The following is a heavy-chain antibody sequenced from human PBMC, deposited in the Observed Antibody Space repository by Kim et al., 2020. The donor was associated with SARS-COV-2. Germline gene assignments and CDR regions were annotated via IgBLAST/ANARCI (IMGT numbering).Heavy chain of an antibody. J-gene: IGHJ5*02. Sequence: SETLSLTCTVSVGSISTYYWSWVRQFPGKRLEWIGYVIYSGTTKYNPSLRGRVTISVDTSKNLFSLKLNSVTAADTAMYYCARGGAYYGAGFDPWGQGIPVTVSS. CDR3: ARGGAYYGAGFDP. D-gene: IGHD3-10*01. CDR2: VIYSGTT. CDR1: VGSISTYY. V-gene: IGHV4-59*01.